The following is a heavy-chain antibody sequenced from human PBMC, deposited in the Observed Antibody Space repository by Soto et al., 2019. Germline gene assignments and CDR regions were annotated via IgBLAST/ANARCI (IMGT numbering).Heavy chain of an antibody. J-gene: IGHJ4*02. Sequence: EVQLVESGGGLVQPGGSLRLSCAASGFTFSSYSMNWVRQAPGKGLEWVSYISSSSSTIYYADSVTGRFTISRDNAKNSLYLQMNSLRAEDTAVYYCARGGWFGELLFSDLDYWGQGTLVTVSS. D-gene: IGHD3-10*01. V-gene: IGHV3-48*01. CDR2: ISSSSSTI. CDR3: ARGGWFGELLFSDLDY. CDR1: GFTFSSYS.